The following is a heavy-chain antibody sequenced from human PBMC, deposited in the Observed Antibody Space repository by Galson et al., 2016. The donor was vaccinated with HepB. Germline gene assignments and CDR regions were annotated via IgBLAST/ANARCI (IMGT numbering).Heavy chain of an antibody. V-gene: IGHV3-33*01. J-gene: IGHJ6*02. Sequence: SLRLSCAASGFTFSSYGMHWVRQAPGKGLKWVAVIWYDGSNQQFADSVKGRFTISRDNSKNTVYLQMNRLGAEDTAVYYCARGDYGAYSPFGMDVWGQGTTVTVSS. CDR3: ARGDYGAYSPFGMDV. CDR2: IWYDGSNQ. CDR1: GFTFSSYG. D-gene: IGHD4-17*01.